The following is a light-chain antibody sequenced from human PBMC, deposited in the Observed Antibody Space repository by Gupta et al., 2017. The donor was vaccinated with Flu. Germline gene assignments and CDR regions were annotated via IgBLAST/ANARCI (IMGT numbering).Light chain of an antibody. CDR2: RNN. V-gene: IGLV1-47*01. CDR3: AAWDDSLSGPV. J-gene: IGLJ3*02. Sequence: SVLTQPPSASVTPGQTVTISCSGSSSNIGSNYVYWYQQLPGTAPKLLIYRNNQRPSGVPDRLSGSKSGTSASLAISGLRSEDEADYYCAAWDDSLSGPVFGGGTKLTVL. CDR1: SSNIGSNY.